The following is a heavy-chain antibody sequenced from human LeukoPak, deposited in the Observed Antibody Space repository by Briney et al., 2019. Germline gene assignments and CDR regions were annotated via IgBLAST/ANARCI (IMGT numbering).Heavy chain of an antibody. CDR3: AKDRRVAVAPYYLDY. CDR1: GFTFSSYA. V-gene: IGHV3-23*01. Sequence: PGGSLRLSCAASGFTFSSYAMSWVRQAPGKGLEWVSVISGSGGSTYYADSVRGRFTISRDNSKNTLYLQMNSLRAEDTAVYCCAKDRRVAVAPYYLDYWGQGTLVTVSS. J-gene: IGHJ4*02. CDR2: ISGSGGST. D-gene: IGHD6-19*01.